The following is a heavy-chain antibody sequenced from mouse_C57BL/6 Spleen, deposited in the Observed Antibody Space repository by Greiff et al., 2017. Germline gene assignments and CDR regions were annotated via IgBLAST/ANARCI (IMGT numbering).Heavy chain of an antibody. Sequence: VQLQQPGAELVKPGASVKMSCKASGYTFTSYWITWVKQRPGQGLEWIGDIYPGSGSTNYNEKLKSKATLTVDTSSSTAYMQLSSLTSEDSAVYYCARHGSSPYYAMDYWGQGTSVTVSS. J-gene: IGHJ4*01. CDR3: ARHGSSPYYAMDY. D-gene: IGHD1-1*01. V-gene: IGHV1-55*01. CDR1: GYTFTSYW. CDR2: IYPGSGST.